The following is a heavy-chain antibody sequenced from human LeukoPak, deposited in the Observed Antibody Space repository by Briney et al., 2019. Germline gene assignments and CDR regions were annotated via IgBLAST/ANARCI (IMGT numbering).Heavy chain of an antibody. CDR3: VRLNSGGFDY. CDR2: IYPGDSDS. D-gene: IGHD3-10*01. Sequence: GESLKISCKGSGYSFTSYWVGWGRQMPGKGLEWMGVIYPGDSDSRYSPSFQGQVTISADKSISTAYLQWSSLKASDTAMYYCVRLNSGGFDYWGQGTLVTVSS. V-gene: IGHV5-51*01. J-gene: IGHJ4*02. CDR1: GYSFTSYW.